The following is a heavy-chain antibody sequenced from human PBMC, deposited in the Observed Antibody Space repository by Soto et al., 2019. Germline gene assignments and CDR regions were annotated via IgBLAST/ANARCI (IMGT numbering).Heavy chain of an antibody. Sequence: QVQLAESGGGVVQPGRSLRLSCPASGFTFSNYAMHWVRQAPGKGLLWVSIIWYDGSNKYYADSVKGRFTNSRDNSKNTVYLQMNSLRAEDTAVYYCARGSGVSAADVAYWGQGTLVTVSS. J-gene: IGHJ4*02. D-gene: IGHD6-13*01. CDR2: IWYDGSNK. CDR1: GFTFSNYA. V-gene: IGHV3-33*01. CDR3: ARGSGVSAADVAY.